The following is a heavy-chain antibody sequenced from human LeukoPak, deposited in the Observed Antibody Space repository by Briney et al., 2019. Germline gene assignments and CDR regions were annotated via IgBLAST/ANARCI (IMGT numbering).Heavy chain of an antibody. CDR2: IYPGDSDT. J-gene: IGHJ4*02. V-gene: IGHV5-51*01. CDR3: ARQRRTVTTGWYFDY. Sequence: GESLKISCKGSGYRFTSYWIGWVRQMPGKGLEWMGIIYPGDSDTRYSPSFQGQVTTSADKSISTAYLQWSSLKASDTAWYYCARQRRTVTTGWYFDYWGQGTLVTVSS. CDR1: GYRFTSYW. D-gene: IGHD4-17*01.